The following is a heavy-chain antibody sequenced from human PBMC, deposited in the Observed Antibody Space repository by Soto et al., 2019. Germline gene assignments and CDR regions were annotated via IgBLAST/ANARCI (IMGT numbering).Heavy chain of an antibody. V-gene: IGHV3-13*01. CDR2: IGTAGDT. J-gene: IGHJ3*02. D-gene: IGHD3-16*01. Sequence: GGSLRLSCAASGFTFSSYDMHWVRQATGKGLEWVSAIGTAGDTYYPGSVKGRFTISRDNSKNTLYLQMNSLRAEDTAVYYCAKNLGSVRAFDIWGQGTMVTVSS. CDR3: AKNLGSVRAFDI. CDR1: GFTFSSYD.